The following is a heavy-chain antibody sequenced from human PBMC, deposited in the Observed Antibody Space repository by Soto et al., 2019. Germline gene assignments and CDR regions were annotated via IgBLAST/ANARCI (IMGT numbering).Heavy chain of an antibody. D-gene: IGHD6-6*01. CDR3: ARESSSPNYYYYGMDV. V-gene: IGHV1-69*01. J-gene: IGHJ6*02. CDR1: GGTFSSYA. CDR2: IIPLLNTP. Sequence: QVQLVQSGAEVRKPGSSVKGSCRASGGTFSSYAVSWVRQAPGQGLEWMGVIIPLLNTPKYAQKFQGRVTITADASATTAYMELSSLRSEDTAVYYCARESSSPNYYYYGMDVWGQGTTVTVSS.